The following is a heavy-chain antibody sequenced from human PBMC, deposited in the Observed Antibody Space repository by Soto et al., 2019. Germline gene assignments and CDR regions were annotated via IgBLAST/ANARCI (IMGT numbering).Heavy chain of an antibody. CDR2: ISSSSSTI. J-gene: IGHJ4*02. CDR1: GFTFSSYS. D-gene: IGHD6-19*01. V-gene: IGHV3-48*01. Sequence: GGSLRLSCAASGFTFSSYSMNWVRQAPGKGLEWVSYISSSSSTIYYADSVKGRFTISRDNAKNSLYLQMNSLRVEDTAVYYCASGSVATRPNKKFDYWGQGTLVTVSS. CDR3: ASGSVATRPNKKFDY.